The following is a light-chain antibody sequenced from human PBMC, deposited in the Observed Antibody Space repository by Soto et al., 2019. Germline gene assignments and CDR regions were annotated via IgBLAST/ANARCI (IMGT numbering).Light chain of an antibody. J-gene: IGKJ4*01. V-gene: IGKV1-9*01. CDR1: QGIKNY. CDR3: QQLNSYPIT. CDR2: DAS. Sequence: IQWTQSPSSLSASVGDRVTITCLDSQGIKNYLAWYQQKPGKATKVLIYDASTLQSGVPSRFSGSGSGTDFTLTIRSLQHEDFATYYCQQLNSYPITFGGGTKVESK.